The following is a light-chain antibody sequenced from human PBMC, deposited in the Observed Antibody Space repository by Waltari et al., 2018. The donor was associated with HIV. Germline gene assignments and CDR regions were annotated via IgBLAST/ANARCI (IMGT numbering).Light chain of an antibody. J-gene: IGKJ1*01. CDR1: QSVTSN. CDR2: GAS. CDR3: QQYNNWPQT. V-gene: IGKV3-15*01. Sequence: EIVMTQSPATLPGSQGERATLSCRASQSVTSNLAWYQQKHGQAPRLLIHGASTRATGIPARFSGGGSGTEFTLTIRSLKSEDFAVYYCQQYNNWPQTFGQGTKVDIK.